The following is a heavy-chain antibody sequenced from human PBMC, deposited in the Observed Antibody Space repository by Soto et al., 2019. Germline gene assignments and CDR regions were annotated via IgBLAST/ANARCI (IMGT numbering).Heavy chain of an antibody. V-gene: IGHV4-31*03. CDR2: IYYTGST. J-gene: IGHJ4*02. Sequence: SETLSLTCTVSGGSISSGGYYWSWIRQHPGKGLEWIGNIYYTGSTHYDPSLKSRITISLDTSKNQISLKLSSVTAADTALYYCARMGPRFQPHYFDYWGQGTLVTVSS. CDR3: ARMGPRFQPHYFDY. CDR1: GGSISSGGYY. D-gene: IGHD3-10*01.